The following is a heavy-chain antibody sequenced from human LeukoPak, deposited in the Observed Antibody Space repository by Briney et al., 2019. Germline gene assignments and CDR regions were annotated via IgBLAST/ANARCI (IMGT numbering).Heavy chain of an antibody. CDR2: ISSSSSYI. Sequence: PGGSLRLSCAASGFTFSSYSMNWVRQAPGKGLEWVSSISSSSSYIYYADSVKGRFTISRDNAKNSLYLQMNSLRAEDTAVYYCARVGEGSIGYFDYWGQGTLVTVSS. CDR3: ARVGEGSIGYFDY. V-gene: IGHV3-21*04. CDR1: GFTFSSYS. D-gene: IGHD1-26*01. J-gene: IGHJ4*02.